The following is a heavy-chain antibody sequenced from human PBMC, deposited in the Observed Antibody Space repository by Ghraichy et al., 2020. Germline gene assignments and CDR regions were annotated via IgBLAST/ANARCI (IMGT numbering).Heavy chain of an antibody. CDR3: ARDWQRYYFDF. CDR1: GFNLTIYG. V-gene: IGHV3-33*01. CDR2: SWYEGNTV. Sequence: GGSLRLSCVVSGFNLTIYGVHWVRQAPGKGLEWVAISWYEGNTVHYADSVKGRFTISRDNSKNTVFLQMNRLRVDDTGVYYCARDWQRYYFDFWGQGTLVTVSS. J-gene: IGHJ4*02.